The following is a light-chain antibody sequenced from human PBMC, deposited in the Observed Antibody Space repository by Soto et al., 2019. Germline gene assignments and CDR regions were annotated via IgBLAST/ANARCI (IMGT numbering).Light chain of an antibody. CDR1: SGHSTYI. J-gene: IGLJ2*01. CDR3: ETWYSNSPI. V-gene: IGLV4-60*03. CDR2: LEGSGNY. Sequence: QPVLTQSSSASASLGSSVKLTCTLSSGHSTYIISWHQHQPGKAPRYLMKLEGSGNYNKGSGVPDRFSGSSSGADRYLIISNLQSEDEADYYCETWYSNSPIFGGGTKLTVL.